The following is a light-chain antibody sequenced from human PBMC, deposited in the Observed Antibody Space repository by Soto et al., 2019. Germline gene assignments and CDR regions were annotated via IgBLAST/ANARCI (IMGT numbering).Light chain of an antibody. CDR2: AAS. V-gene: IGKV1-27*01. CDR3: QKYNFAPYT. J-gene: IGKJ2*01. Sequence: IQMTQSPSSLSASVGDRVTITCRASQDINNFLAWYQQKPGKVPKLLIYAASTLQSGVPSRFSGSGSGTDFTLTISSLQPEDVATYYCQKYNFAPYTFGQGNKLEI. CDR1: QDINNF.